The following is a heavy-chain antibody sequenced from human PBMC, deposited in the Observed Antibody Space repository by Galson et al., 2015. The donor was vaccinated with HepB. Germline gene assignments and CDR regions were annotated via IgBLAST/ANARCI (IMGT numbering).Heavy chain of an antibody. D-gene: IGHD1-26*01. J-gene: IGHJ4*02. CDR1: GFSLSTSGVG. CDR2: IYWNDDK. CDR3: AHRRGGSYYSY. Sequence: PALVKPTQTLTLTCTFSGFSLSTSGVGVGWIRQPPGKALEWLALIYWNDDKRYSPPLKTRLTITKDPSKNQVVLTMTNMDPVDTATYYCAHRRGGSYYSYWGQGTLVTVSS. V-gene: IGHV2-5*01.